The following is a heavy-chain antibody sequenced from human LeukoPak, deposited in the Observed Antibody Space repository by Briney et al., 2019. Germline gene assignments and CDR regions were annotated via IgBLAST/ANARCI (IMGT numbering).Heavy chain of an antibody. D-gene: IGHD2-15*01. J-gene: IGHJ3*02. CDR2: IYHSGST. V-gene: IGHV4-38-2*02. CDR3: ARSGWSTPRDAFDI. Sequence: SETLSLTCTVSGYSISSGYYWGWIRQPPRKGLEWIGSIYHSGSTYYNPSLKSRVTISVDTSKNQFSLKLSSVTAADTAVYYCARSGWSTPRDAFDIWGQGTMVTVSS. CDR1: GYSISSGYY.